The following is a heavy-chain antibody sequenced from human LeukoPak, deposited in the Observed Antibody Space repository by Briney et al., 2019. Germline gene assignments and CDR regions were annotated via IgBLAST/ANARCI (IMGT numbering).Heavy chain of an antibody. CDR2: MSYDGSRK. CDR3: ARDYYGSGSSSCGMDV. D-gene: IGHD3-10*01. Sequence: GRSLRLSCAASGFSFNAHVIHWVRQAPGKGLEWMAMMSYDGSRKYYADSVKGRFTISRDNSKNTLYLQMNSLKTEDTALYYCARDYYGSGSSSCGMDVWGQGTTVTVSS. CDR1: GFSFNAHV. J-gene: IGHJ6*02. V-gene: IGHV3-30-3*01.